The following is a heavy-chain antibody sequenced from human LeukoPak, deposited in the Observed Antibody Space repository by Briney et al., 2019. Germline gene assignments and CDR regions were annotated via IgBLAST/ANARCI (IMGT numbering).Heavy chain of an antibody. Sequence: GGSLRLSCAASGFTFSDYYMSWIRQAPGKGLEWLSYINIGGTNTHYADSVKGRFTISRDNAKKSLYLEMTNLRAEDTAVYHCATDGAGFDTWGQGVLVTVSS. CDR3: ATDGAGFDT. J-gene: IGHJ5*02. CDR1: GFTFSDYY. V-gene: IGHV3-11*01. CDR2: INIGGTNT.